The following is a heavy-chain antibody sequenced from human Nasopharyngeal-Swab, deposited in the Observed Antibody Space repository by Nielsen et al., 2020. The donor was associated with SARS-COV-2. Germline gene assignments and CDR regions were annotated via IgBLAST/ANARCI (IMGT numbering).Heavy chain of an antibody. CDR3: ASNARSHIAAFDI. Sequence: GESLKISCAASGFTFSSYSMNWVRQAPGKGLEWVSSISSSSSYIYYADSVKGRFTISRDNAKNSLYLQMNSLRAEDTAVYYCASNARSHIAAFDIWGQGTMVTVSS. V-gene: IGHV3-21*01. J-gene: IGHJ3*02. CDR1: GFTFSSYS. D-gene: IGHD2-21*01. CDR2: ISSSSSYI.